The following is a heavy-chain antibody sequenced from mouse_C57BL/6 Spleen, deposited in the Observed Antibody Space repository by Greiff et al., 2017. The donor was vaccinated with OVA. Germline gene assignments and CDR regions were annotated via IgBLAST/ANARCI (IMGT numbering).Heavy chain of an antibody. CDR3: AHITTGRGFAY. CDR2: IYPGSGST. D-gene: IGHD1-1*01. V-gene: IGHV1-55*01. Sequence: QVQLQQPGAELVKPGASVKMSCKASGYTFTSYWITWVKQRPGQGLEWIGDIYPGSGSTTYNEKFKSKATLTVDTSSSPAYMQLSSLTSEDSAVYDCAHITTGRGFAYWGQGTLVTVSA. J-gene: IGHJ3*01. CDR1: GYTFTSYW.